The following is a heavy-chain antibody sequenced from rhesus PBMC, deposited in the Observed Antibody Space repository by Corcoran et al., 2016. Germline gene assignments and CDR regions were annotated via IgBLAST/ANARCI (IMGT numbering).Heavy chain of an antibody. D-gene: IGHD6S26*01. V-gene: IGHV4-65*02. CDR2: FIGSSGST. Sequence: QVQLQESGPGLVKPSETLSLTCAVSGGPISSSNWWSWIRQPPGQGLEWIGYFIGSSGSTYYNPSLKSRVTISKDTSKNQFSLKLSSVTAADTAVYYCARKFYSSGWSSLDVWGRGVLVTVSS. J-gene: IGHJ5-2*02. CDR3: ARKFYSSGWSSLDV. CDR1: GGPISSSNW.